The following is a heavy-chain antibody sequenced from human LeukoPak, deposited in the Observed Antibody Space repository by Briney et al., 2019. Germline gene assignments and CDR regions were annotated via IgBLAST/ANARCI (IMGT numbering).Heavy chain of an antibody. V-gene: IGHV4-59*01. CDR2: IYYSGST. J-gene: IGHJ4*02. D-gene: IGHD4-23*01. CDR3: TREGGTSFDY. CDR1: GGSINSYY. Sequence: PSETLSLTCTVSGGSINSYYWNWIRQPPGKGLKWIGYIYYSGSTNYNPSLKSRVTISVDMSKSQFSLKLSSVTAADTAVYYCTREGGTSFDYWGQGTLVTVSS.